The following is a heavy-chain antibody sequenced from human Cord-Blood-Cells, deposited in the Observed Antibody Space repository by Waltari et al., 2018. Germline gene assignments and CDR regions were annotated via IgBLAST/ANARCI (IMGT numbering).Heavy chain of an antibody. CDR2: INHSGST. D-gene: IGHD3-3*01. V-gene: IGHV4-34*01. J-gene: IGHJ3*02. Sequence: QVQLQQWGAGLLKPSETLSLTCAVYGGSFSGSYWSWIRQPPGKGLELIGEINHSGSTNYNPALKSRVTISGDTSKNQFSLKLSSVTAADTAVYYCARYYDFWSGDAFDIWGQGTMVTVSS. CDR1: GGSFSGSY. CDR3: ARYYDFWSGDAFDI.